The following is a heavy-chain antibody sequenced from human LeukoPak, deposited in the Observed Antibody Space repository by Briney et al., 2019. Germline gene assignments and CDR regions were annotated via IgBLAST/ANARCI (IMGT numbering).Heavy chain of an antibody. V-gene: IGHV1-2*02. CDR2: INPNSGGT. CDR3: ARETNYDFWSGYRYMDV. J-gene: IGHJ6*03. Sequence: GASVKVSCKASGYTFTGYYMHWVRQAPGQGLEWMGWINPNSGGTNYAQKLQGRVTMTRDTSISTAYMELSRLRSDDTAVYYCARETNYDFWSGYRYMDVWGKGTTVTVSS. CDR1: GYTFTGYY. D-gene: IGHD3-3*01.